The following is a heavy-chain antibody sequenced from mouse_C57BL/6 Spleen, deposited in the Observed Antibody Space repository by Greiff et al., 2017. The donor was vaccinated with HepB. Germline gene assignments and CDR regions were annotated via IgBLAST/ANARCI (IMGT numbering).Heavy chain of an antibody. CDR1: GFTFSSYA. Sequence: EVQLVESGGGLVKPGGSLKLSCAASGFTFSSYAMSWVRQTPEKRLEWVATISDGGSYTYYPDNVKGRFTISRDNAKNNLYLQMSHLKSEDTAMYYCARDPSLTWLAYWGQGTLVTVAA. CDR3: ARDPSLTWLAY. V-gene: IGHV5-4*01. J-gene: IGHJ3*01. CDR2: ISDGGSYT.